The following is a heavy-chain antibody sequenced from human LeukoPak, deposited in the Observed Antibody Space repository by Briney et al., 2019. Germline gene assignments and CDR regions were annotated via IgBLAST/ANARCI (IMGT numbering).Heavy chain of an antibody. J-gene: IGHJ4*02. CDR2: ISSSGSTI. D-gene: IGHD3-3*01. CDR3: ARSRITIFGVYDY. V-gene: IGHV3-11*01. CDR1: GFTFSDYY. Sequence: PGGSLRLSCAVSGFTFSDYYMSWIRQAPGKGLEWVSYISSSGSTIYYADSVKGRFTISRDNAKNSLYLQMNSLRAEDTAVYYCARSRITIFGVYDYWGQGTLVTVSS.